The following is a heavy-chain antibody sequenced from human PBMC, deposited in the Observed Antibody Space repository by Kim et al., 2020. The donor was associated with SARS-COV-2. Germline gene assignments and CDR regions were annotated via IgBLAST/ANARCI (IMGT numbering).Heavy chain of an antibody. Sequence: SETLSLTCTVSGGSISSGGYYWSWIRQHPGKGLEWIGYIYYSGSTYYNPSLKSRVTISVDTSKNQFSLKLSSVTAADTAVYYCARGDTIFGVVINAFDILGQGKMGTVSS. CDR1: GGSISSGGYY. J-gene: IGHJ3*02. CDR2: IYYSGST. V-gene: IGHV4-31*03. CDR3: ARGDTIFGVVINAFDI. D-gene: IGHD3-3*01.